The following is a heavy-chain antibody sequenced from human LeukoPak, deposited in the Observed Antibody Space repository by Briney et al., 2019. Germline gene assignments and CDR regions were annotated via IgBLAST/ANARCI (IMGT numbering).Heavy chain of an antibody. CDR2: IYHSGST. CDR1: GGSISSSNW. CDR3: ARGHSSGWPYWYFDL. Sequence: PSETLSLTCAVSGGSISSSNWWSWVRQPPGKGLEWIGEIYHSGSTNYNPSLKSRVTISVDKSKNQFSLKLSSVTAADTAVYYCARGHSSGWPYWYFDLWGRGTLVTVSS. J-gene: IGHJ2*01. V-gene: IGHV4-4*02. D-gene: IGHD6-19*01.